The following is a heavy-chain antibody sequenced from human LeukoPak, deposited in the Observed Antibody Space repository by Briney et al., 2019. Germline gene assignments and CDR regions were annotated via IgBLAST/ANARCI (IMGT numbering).Heavy chain of an antibody. Sequence: GGSLRLSCAASGFTFSFYWMNWVRQAPGKGLEWVANIKQDGSEKYYVDSVKGRFTISRDNAKNSLYLQMNSLRAEDTAVYYCAKVGVVVVSFDYWGQGTLVTVSS. CDR3: AKVGVVVVSFDY. CDR1: GFTFSFYW. D-gene: IGHD3-22*01. J-gene: IGHJ4*02. V-gene: IGHV3-7*03. CDR2: IKQDGSEK.